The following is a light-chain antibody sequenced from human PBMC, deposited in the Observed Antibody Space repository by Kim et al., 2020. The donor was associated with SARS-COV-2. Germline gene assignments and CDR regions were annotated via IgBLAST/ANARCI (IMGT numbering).Light chain of an antibody. V-gene: IGLV6-57*03. CDR1: SGSIASNY. CDR2: EDN. CDR3: QSYDSSNYVV. J-gene: IGLJ2*01. Sequence: KPVTISCTRSSGSIASNYGQWYQQRPGSAPTTVIYEDNQRPSGVPDRFSGSIDSSSNSASLTISGLKTEDEADYYCQSYDSSNYVVFGGGTQLTVL.